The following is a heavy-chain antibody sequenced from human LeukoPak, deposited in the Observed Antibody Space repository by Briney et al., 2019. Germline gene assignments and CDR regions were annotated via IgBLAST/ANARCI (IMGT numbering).Heavy chain of an antibody. CDR3: ARGGQLWPRDDY. D-gene: IGHD3-16*01. V-gene: IGHV4-61*01. CDR2: ISYSGST. J-gene: IGHJ4*02. CDR1: GGSVGSGSYY. Sequence: KPSETLSLTCTVSGGSVGSGSYYWSWIRQPPGKGLEWIGYISYSGSTNYNPSLKSRVTISADTSKNQFSLKLSSVTAADTAVYYCARGGQLWPRDDYWGQGTLVTVSS.